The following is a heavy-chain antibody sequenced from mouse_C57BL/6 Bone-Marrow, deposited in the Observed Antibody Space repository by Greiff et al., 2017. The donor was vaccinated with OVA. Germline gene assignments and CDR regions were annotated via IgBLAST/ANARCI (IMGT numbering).Heavy chain of an antibody. V-gene: IGHV1-64*01. D-gene: IGHD3-2*02. Sequence: QVQLKQSGAELVKPGASVKLSCKASGYTFTSYWMHWVKQRPGQGLEWIGMIHPNSGSTNYNEKFKSKATLTVDKSSSTAYMQLSSLTSEDSAVYYCARWAAQARAYWGQGTLVTVSA. CDR1: GYTFTSYW. CDR3: ARWAAQARAY. J-gene: IGHJ3*01. CDR2: IHPNSGST.